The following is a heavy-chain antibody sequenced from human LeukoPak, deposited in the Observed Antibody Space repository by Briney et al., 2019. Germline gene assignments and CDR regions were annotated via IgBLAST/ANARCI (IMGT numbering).Heavy chain of an antibody. CDR3: AKGGSGSYFDY. Sequence: GGSLRLSCAASGFTFDDYAMHWVRQAPGKGLEWVPGISWNSGSIGYADSVKGRFTISRDNAKNSLYLQMNSLRAEDTALYYCAKGGSGSYFDYWGQGTLVTVSS. CDR1: GFTFDDYA. V-gene: IGHV3-9*01. CDR2: ISWNSGSI. D-gene: IGHD1-26*01. J-gene: IGHJ4*02.